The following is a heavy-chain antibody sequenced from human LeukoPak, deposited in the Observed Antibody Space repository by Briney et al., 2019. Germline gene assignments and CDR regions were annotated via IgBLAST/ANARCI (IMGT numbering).Heavy chain of an antibody. V-gene: IGHV3-72*01. CDR1: GFDFSSVG. CDR2: IRNRANNYRT. D-gene: IGHD3-10*01. J-gene: IGHJ4*02. CDR3: TRNGYYYASGSYSYYFDY. Sequence: TPRLSCADTGFDFSSVGMDCGRQAQGKGLEWVGRIRNRANNYRTEYAPSVKGRFTISRDDSKNSLSLQMNSLKTEDTAVYYCTRNGYYYASGSYSYYFDYWGQGALVTVSS.